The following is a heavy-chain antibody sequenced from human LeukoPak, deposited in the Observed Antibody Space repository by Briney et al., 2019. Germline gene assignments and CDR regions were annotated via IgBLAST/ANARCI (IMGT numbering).Heavy chain of an antibody. CDR3: AKGGLYYFDY. J-gene: IGHJ4*02. CDR1: GFTSSKHA. CDR2: IGDGNDFT. D-gene: IGHD5-12*01. V-gene: IGHV3-23*01. Sequence: GGSLRLSCATSGFTSSKHAMAWVRQAPGKGLEWVSSIGDGNDFTDYADSVKGRFTISRDNSKSTVYLHMNSLRADDTAVYFCAKGGLYYFDYWGQGTLVTVSS.